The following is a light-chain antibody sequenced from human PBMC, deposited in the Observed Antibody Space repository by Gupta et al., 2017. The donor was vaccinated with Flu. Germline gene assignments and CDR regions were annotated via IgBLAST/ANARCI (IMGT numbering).Light chain of an antibody. Sequence: QSALTQPASVSRSPGQSLTISCTGTSSDVGCYTYCSWYQHHPGKAPKLMLYDVITRTSGVSNRFSSSKSGNTASLTSSGLQAEDEAEYYCSSYTSSSSLEFGGGTKLTVL. CDR3: SSYTSSSSLE. CDR2: DVI. CDR1: SSDVGCYTY. J-gene: IGLJ3*02. V-gene: IGLV2-14*01.